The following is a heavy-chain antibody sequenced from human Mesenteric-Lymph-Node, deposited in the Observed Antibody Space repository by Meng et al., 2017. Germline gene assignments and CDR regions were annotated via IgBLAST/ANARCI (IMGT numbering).Heavy chain of an antibody. Sequence: GESLKISCAASGFTFSTYWMPWVRQAPGKGLEWVATIQHDGSEKYYVDSVEGRFTISRDNAKNSLYLQMNSLRAEDTAVYYCARGYYYGSGSKGLGWFDPWGQGTLVTVSS. CDR2: IQHDGSEK. J-gene: IGHJ5*02. CDR1: GFTFSTYW. V-gene: IGHV3-7*01. CDR3: ARGYYYGSGSKGLGWFDP. D-gene: IGHD3-10*01.